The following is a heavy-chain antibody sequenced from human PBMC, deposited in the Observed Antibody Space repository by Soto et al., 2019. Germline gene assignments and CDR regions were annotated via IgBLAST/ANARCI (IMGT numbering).Heavy chain of an antibody. V-gene: IGHV3-64D*08. CDR2: ISSNGGST. CDR1: GFTFSSDA. D-gene: IGHD2-15*01. Sequence: PGGSLRLSCSASGFTFSSDAMHWVRQAPGKGLEYVSAISSNGGSTYYADSVKGRFTISRDNSKNTLYLHMSSLRAEDTAVYYCAKYPLEGYFSRDSSSPSWLDPWGLGTLVTVSS. J-gene: IGHJ5*02. CDR3: AKYPLEGYFSRDSSSPSWLDP.